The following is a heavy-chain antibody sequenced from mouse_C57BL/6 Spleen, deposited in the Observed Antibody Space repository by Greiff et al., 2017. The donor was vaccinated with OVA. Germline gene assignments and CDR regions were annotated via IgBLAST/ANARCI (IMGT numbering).Heavy chain of an antibody. V-gene: IGHV1-50*01. CDR1: GYTFTSYW. CDR2: SDPSDSYT. J-gene: IGHJ2*01. CDR3: ARRPSSFDY. Sequence: QVQLQQPGAELVKPGASVKLSCKASGYTFTSYWMQWVKQRPGQGLEWIGESDPSDSYTNYNQKFKGKATLTVDTSSSTAYMQLSSLTSEDSAVYYCARRPSSFDYWGQGTTLTVSS.